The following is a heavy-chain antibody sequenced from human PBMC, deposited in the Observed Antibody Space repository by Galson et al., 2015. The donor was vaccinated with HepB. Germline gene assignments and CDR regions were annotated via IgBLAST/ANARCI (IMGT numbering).Heavy chain of an antibody. CDR2: ITYDGHEK. CDR1: GSRFTIYA. J-gene: IGHJ4*01. V-gene: IGHV3-30*18. Sequence: SLRLPCAPSGSRFTIYATPWVRQAPGKGLDWVAPITYDGHEKYYADSVKGRFTVPRDNSKNTLYLQMNTLTPEDSAIYYCTKGAYHNEIDFWGHGTRVTVS. CDR3: TKGAYHNEIDF. D-gene: IGHD2-8*01.